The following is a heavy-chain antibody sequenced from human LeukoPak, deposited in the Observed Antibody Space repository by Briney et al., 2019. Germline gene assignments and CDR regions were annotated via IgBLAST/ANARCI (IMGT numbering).Heavy chain of an antibody. J-gene: IGHJ4*02. Sequence: SVNVSCKASVGTFYTDAISWVRQAPRQGLEWMGGIIPIFGRTNNSQKFHERVTITADEPTSTVYMEVSSRRSEDAAVYYCAREGLPWDYVGGSYRPFDYWGQGTLVTVSS. CDR1: VGTFYTDA. V-gene: IGHV1-69*13. CDR3: AREGLPWDYVGGSYRPFDY. D-gene: IGHD3-16*02. CDR2: IIPIFGRT.